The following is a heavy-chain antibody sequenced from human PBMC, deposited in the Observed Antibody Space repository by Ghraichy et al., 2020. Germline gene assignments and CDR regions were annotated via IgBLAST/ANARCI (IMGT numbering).Heavy chain of an antibody. J-gene: IGHJ4*02. CDR2: IIPIFGTT. Sequence: SVKVSCKASGGTFSSQGLSWVRQAPGQGLEWMGGIIPIFGTTKYAQRFQGRVTITADEFTSTAYMELNSLRSEDTAVYYCASDASADYAWGNNPPNGPLDYWGQGTLVTVSS. V-gene: IGHV1-69*13. CDR3: ASDASADYAWGNNPPNGPLDY. D-gene: IGHD3-16*01. CDR1: GGTFSSQG.